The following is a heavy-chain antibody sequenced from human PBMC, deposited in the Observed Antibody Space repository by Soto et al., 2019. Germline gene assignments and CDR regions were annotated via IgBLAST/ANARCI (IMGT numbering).Heavy chain of an antibody. V-gene: IGHV3-23*01. Sequence: RRLSCAASGFTFSNYAMSWVRQAPGKGLEWVSAISGNGAGTYYADSVKGRFTISRDNSKNTLYLQMNSLRAEDTAVYYCAKDLQSWPLHFDYWGQGTLVTVSS. CDR2: ISGNGAGT. CDR3: AKDLQSWPLHFDY. J-gene: IGHJ4*02. CDR1: GFTFSNYA.